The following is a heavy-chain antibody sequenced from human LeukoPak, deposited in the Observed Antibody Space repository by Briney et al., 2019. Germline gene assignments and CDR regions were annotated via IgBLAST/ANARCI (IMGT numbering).Heavy chain of an antibody. CDR2: IIPIFGTA. D-gene: IGHD3-10*01. CDR3: ARGSGSLLPLDY. V-gene: IGHV1-69*06. Sequence: SVKVSCKASGGTFKNYAINWVRQAPGQGLEWMGGIIPIFGTANYAQKFQGRVTITADTSTSTAYMELRSLRSDDTAVYYCARGSGSLLPLDYWGQGTLVTVSS. CDR1: GGTFKNYA. J-gene: IGHJ4*02.